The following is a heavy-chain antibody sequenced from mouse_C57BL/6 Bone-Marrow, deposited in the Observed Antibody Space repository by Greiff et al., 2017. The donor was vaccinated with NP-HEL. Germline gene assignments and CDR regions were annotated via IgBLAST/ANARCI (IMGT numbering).Heavy chain of an antibody. CDR1: GYTFTSYW. J-gene: IGHJ2*01. Sequence: QVQLKQPGAELVKPGASVKMSCKASGYTFTSYWITWVKQRPGQGLEWIGDIYPGSGSTNYNEKFKSKATLTVDTSSSTAYMQRSSLTSEDSAVYDCARVVHPLPLDYWGQGTTLTVSS. CDR2: IYPGSGST. D-gene: IGHD1-1*02. V-gene: IGHV1-55*01. CDR3: ARVVHPLPLDY.